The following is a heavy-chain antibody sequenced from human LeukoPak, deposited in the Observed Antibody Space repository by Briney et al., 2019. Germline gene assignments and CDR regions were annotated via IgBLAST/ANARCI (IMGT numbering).Heavy chain of an antibody. V-gene: IGHV4-4*07. D-gene: IGHD4-17*01. Sequence: SETLSLTCTVSGGSISSYYWSWIRQPAGKGLEWIGRIYTSGSTNYNPSLKSRVAMSVDTSKNQFSLKLSSVTAADTAVYYCARANDYGDQTQYYYYMDVWGKGTTVTVSS. CDR1: GGSISSYY. CDR2: IYTSGST. J-gene: IGHJ6*03. CDR3: ARANDYGDQTQYYYYMDV.